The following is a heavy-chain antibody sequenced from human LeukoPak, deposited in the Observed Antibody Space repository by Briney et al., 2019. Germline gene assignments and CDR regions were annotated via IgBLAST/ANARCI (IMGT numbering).Heavy chain of an antibody. CDR3: ARRGGSGWLRFDY. CDR2: IYYSGST. CDR1: GGSISSSSYY. D-gene: IGHD6-19*01. V-gene: IGHV4-39*01. Sequence: SETLSLTCTVSGGSISSSSYYWGWIRQAPGKGLEWIGSIYYSGSTYYNPSLKSRVTISVDTSKNQFSLKLSSVTAADTAVYYCARRGGSGWLRFDYWGQGTLVTVSS. J-gene: IGHJ4*02.